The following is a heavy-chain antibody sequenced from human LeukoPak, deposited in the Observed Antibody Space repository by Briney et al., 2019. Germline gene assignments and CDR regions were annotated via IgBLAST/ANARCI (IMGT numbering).Heavy chain of an antibody. D-gene: IGHD3-22*01. Sequence: SETLSLTCTVSGGSINSYYWTWIRQSAEQGLEWIGRIHFSGSTNYNPALKSRVAISLDDSKNQFSLKLRSVTAADTAVYFCARDDSSRDDSSGYHVWGRGTLVTVSS. J-gene: IGHJ4*02. CDR1: GGSINSYY. CDR2: IHFSGST. CDR3: ARDDSSRDDSSGYHV. V-gene: IGHV4-4*07.